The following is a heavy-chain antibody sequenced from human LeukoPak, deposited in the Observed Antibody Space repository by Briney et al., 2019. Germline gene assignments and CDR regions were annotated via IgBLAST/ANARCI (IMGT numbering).Heavy chain of an antibody. CDR2: INPSGGST. CDR3: ARGVVVVPAAPEGGWFDP. V-gene: IGHV1-46*01. CDR1: GYTFTSYY. D-gene: IGHD2-2*01. Sequence: ASVKVPCKASGYTFTSYYMHWVRQAPGQGLEWMGIINPSGGSTSYAQKFQGRVTMTRDTSTSTVYMELSSLRSEDTAVYYCARGVVVVPAAPEGGWFDPWGQGTLVTVSS. J-gene: IGHJ5*02.